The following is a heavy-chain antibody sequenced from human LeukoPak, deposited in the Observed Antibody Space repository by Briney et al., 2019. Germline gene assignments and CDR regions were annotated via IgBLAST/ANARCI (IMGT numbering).Heavy chain of an antibody. J-gene: IGHJ1*01. CDR3: AKGPKTADPLEEYFQH. D-gene: IGHD1-1*01. CDR1: GFTFSTYA. Sequence: PGGSLRPSCAASGFTFSTYAMSWVRQAPGKGLEWVSLISGRGDGTYYAESVKGRFTISRDNSKNTVYLHMNSLRDDDAAIYYCAKGPKTADPLEEYFQHWGQGSLVTVSS. CDR2: ISGRGDGT. V-gene: IGHV3-23*01.